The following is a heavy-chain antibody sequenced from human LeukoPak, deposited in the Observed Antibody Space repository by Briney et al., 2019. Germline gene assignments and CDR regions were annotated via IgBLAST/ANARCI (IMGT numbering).Heavy chain of an antibody. J-gene: IGHJ3*02. CDR2: ISWNSGSI. V-gene: IGHV3-9*03. D-gene: IGHD6-19*01. Sequence: AGGSLRLSCAASGFTFDDYAMHWVRQAPGKGLEWVSGISWNSGSIGYADSVKGRFTISTDNAKNSLYLQMNSLRAEDMALYYCAKSRSVAGHGGDAFDIWGQGTMVTVSS. CDR3: AKSRSVAGHGGDAFDI. CDR1: GFTFDDYA.